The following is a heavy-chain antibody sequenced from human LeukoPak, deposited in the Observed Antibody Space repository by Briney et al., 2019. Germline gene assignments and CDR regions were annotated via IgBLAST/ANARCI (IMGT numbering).Heavy chain of an antibody. CDR1: GGSISSYY. Sequence: SETLSLTCTVSGGSISSYYWSWIRQPPGKGLEWIGYIYYSGSTNYNPSLKSRVTISVDTSKNQFSLKLSSVTAADTAVYYCARDLSGSSGWFYWFDPWGQGTLVTVSS. J-gene: IGHJ5*02. CDR3: ARDLSGSSGWFYWFDP. CDR2: IYYSGST. D-gene: IGHD6-19*01. V-gene: IGHV4-59*01.